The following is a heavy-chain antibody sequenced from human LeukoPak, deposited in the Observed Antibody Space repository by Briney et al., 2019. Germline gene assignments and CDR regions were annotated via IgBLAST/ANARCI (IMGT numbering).Heavy chain of an antibody. CDR2: IYYSGST. V-gene: IGHV4-39*07. J-gene: IGHJ6*03. CDR1: GGSISSSSYY. D-gene: IGHD3-10*01. CDR3: ARVEYYGSGSYPGLAGYYYMDV. Sequence: SETLSLTCTVSGGSISSSSYYWGWIRQPPGKGLEWIGSIYYSGSTYYNPSLKSRVTISVDTSKNQFSLKLSSVTAADTAVYYCARVEYYGSGSYPGLAGYYYMDVWGKGTTVTVSS.